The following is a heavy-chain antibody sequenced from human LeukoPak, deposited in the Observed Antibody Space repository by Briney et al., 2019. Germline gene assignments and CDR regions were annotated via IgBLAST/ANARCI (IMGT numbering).Heavy chain of an antibody. CDR2: IYATGST. Sequence: SETLSLTCSVSGGSISSYSWTWIRQPAGKGLEWIGRIYATGSTNFNPSLKSRVTMSVDTSKSQFSLNLSPVTAADTAVYYCARAPAGSSKYEYWGQGILVTVSS. J-gene: IGHJ4*02. D-gene: IGHD6-13*01. CDR1: GGSISSYS. V-gene: IGHV4-4*07. CDR3: ARAPAGSSKYEY.